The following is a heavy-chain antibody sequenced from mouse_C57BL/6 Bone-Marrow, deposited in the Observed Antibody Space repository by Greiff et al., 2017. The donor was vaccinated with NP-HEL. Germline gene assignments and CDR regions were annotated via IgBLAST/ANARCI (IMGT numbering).Heavy chain of an antibody. CDR3: ARVYGYDGYFDY. Sequence: VQLVESGPGLVQPSQSLSITCTVSGFSLTSYGVHWVRQSPGKGLEWLGVIWSGGSTDYNAAFISRLSISKDNSKSQVFSKINSLQADDTAIYYCARVYGYDGYFDYWGQGTTLTVSS. CDR2: IWSGGST. J-gene: IGHJ2*01. CDR1: GFSLTSYG. D-gene: IGHD2-2*01. V-gene: IGHV2-2*01.